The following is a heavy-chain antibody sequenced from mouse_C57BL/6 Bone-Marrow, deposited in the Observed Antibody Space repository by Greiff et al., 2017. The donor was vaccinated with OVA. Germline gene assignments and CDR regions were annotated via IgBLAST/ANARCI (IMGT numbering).Heavy chain of an antibody. J-gene: IGHJ3*01. V-gene: IGHV7-1*01. Sequence: EVHLVESGGGLVQSGRSLRLSCATSGFTFSDFYMEWVRQAPGKGLEWIAASRNKANDYTTEYSASVKGRFIVSRDTSQSILYLQMNALRAEDTAIYYCARDADGYYFAYWGQGTLVTVSA. D-gene: IGHD2-3*01. CDR2: SRNKANDYTT. CDR1: GFTFSDFY. CDR3: ARDADGYYFAY.